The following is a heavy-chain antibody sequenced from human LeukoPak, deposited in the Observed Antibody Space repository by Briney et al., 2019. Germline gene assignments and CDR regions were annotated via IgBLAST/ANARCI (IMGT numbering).Heavy chain of an antibody. Sequence: GGSLRLSCAASGFTFSSYGMHWVRQAPGKGLEWVAFIRYDGSNKYYADSVKGRFTISRDNSKNTLYLQMNSLRAEDTAVYYCAKISSSGWYNYYGMDAWGQGTTVTVSS. J-gene: IGHJ6*02. CDR1: GFTFSSYG. CDR2: IRYDGSNK. CDR3: AKISSSGWYNYYGMDA. V-gene: IGHV3-30*02. D-gene: IGHD6-19*01.